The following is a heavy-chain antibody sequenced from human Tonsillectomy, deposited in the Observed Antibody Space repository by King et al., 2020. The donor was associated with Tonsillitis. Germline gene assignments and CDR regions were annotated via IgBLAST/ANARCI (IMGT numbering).Heavy chain of an antibody. V-gene: IGHV4-39*01. CDR1: GGSISSSSYY. Sequence: QLQESGPGLVKPSETLSLTCIVSGGSISSSSYYWGWIRQPPGKGPEWIGTIYYSGSTYYNPSLKSRVTISVDTSRNQFSLRLSSVTAADTALYYCARGYDTSADRWFDPWGQGTLVTVSS. CDR2: IYYSGST. J-gene: IGHJ5*02. CDR3: ARGYDTSADRWFDP. D-gene: IGHD3-9*01.